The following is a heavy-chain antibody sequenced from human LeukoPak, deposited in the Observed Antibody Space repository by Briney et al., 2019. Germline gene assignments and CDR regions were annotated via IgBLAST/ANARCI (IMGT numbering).Heavy chain of an antibody. CDR3: AKALAAAGLDY. J-gene: IGHJ4*02. Sequence: GGSLRLSCAASGFTFSSYGMHWVRQAAGKGLEWVAVISYDGSNKYYADSVKGRFTISRDNSKNTLYLQMNSLRAEDTAVYYCAKALAAAGLDYWGQGTLVTVSS. D-gene: IGHD6-13*01. V-gene: IGHV3-30*18. CDR1: GFTFSSYG. CDR2: ISYDGSNK.